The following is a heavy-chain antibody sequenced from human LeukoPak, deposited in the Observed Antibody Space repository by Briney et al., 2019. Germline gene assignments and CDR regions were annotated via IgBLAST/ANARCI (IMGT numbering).Heavy chain of an antibody. Sequence: ASLKVTGKVSGHTLAELSMHCVRQAPGKWYAWMGGFDPEDGEKIYAQKFQGRLTMTEDTSTDTDYVELSSLRSEDTAVYCCPKGSGVMVRGAAFDYWGHGTLVTVSS. J-gene: IGHJ4*01. CDR2: FDPEDGEK. V-gene: IGHV1-24*01. D-gene: IGHD3-10*01. CDR3: PKGSGVMVRGAAFDY. CDR1: GHTLAELS.